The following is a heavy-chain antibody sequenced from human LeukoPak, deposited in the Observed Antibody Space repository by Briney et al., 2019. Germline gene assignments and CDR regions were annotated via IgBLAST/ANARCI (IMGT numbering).Heavy chain of an antibody. V-gene: IGHV3-30*02. CDR3: AKGRILTGYYDAFDI. J-gene: IGHJ3*02. D-gene: IGHD3-9*01. CDR1: GFTFSSYG. Sequence: QSGGSLRLSCAASGFTFSSYGMHWVRQAPGKGLEWVAFIRYDGSNKYYADSVKGRFTISRDNSKNTLYLQMNSLRAEDTAVYYCAKGRILTGYYDAFDIWGQGTMVTVSS. CDR2: IRYDGSNK.